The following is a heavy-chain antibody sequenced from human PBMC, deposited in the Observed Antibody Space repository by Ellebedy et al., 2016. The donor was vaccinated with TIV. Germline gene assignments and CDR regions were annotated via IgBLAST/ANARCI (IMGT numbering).Heavy chain of an antibody. J-gene: IGHJ6*02. D-gene: IGHD2-21*01. V-gene: IGHV3-23*01. CDR2: IGDSGHNT. CDR1: GFTLSNYA. CDR3: ARSRGSSVIDYNYFGMYV. Sequence: GGSLRLXCEASGFTLSNYAINWVRQAPGKGLEWVSGIGDSGHNTYYVNSVKGRFTISRDNSKNTVSLQMNSLRAEDTAVYYCARSRGSSVIDYNYFGMYVWGQGTSVTVSS.